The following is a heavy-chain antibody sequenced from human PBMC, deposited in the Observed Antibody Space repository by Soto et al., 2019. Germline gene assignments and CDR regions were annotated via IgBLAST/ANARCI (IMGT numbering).Heavy chain of an antibody. V-gene: IGHV3-66*01. D-gene: IGHD2-15*01. J-gene: IGHJ6*03. CDR1: GFTVSTNY. Sequence: GGSLRLSCAASGFTVSTNYMNWVRQAPGKGLEWVSLISSGGSIYYADSVKGRFTISRDTSKNALYLQMNSLRAEDTAVYYCARDGRYCNGGSCYYYYYYMDVWGKGTTVTVSS. CDR2: ISSGGSI. CDR3: ARDGRYCNGGSCYYYYYYMDV.